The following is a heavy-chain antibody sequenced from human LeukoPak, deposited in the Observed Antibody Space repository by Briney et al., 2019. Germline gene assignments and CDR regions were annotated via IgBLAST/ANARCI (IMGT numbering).Heavy chain of an antibody. CDR1: GGSISSNNW. J-gene: IGHJ4*02. D-gene: IGHD1-26*01. CDR3: AREDRGGSYSSTFDY. Sequence: SETLSLTCAVSGGSISSNNWWSWVRQPPEKGLEWIGEIYHSGSTNYNPSLKSRVTISVDTSKNQFSLKLSSVTAADTAVYYCAREDRGGSYSSTFDYWGQGTLVTVSS. CDR2: IYHSGST. V-gene: IGHV4-4*02.